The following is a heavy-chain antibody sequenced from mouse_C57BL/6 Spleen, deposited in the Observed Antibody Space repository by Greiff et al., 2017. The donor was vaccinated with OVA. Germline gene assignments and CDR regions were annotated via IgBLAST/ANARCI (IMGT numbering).Heavy chain of an antibody. V-gene: IGHV3-6*01. J-gene: IGHJ2*01. Sequence: ESGPGLVKPSQSLSLTCSVTGYSITSGYYWNWIRQFPGNKLEWMGYISYDGSNNSNPSLKNRISITRDTSKNLFFLKLNSVTTEDAATYYCARGWLHFDYWGQGTTLTVSS. CDR3: ARGWLHFDY. D-gene: IGHD2-3*01. CDR2: ISYDGSN. CDR1: GYSITSGYY.